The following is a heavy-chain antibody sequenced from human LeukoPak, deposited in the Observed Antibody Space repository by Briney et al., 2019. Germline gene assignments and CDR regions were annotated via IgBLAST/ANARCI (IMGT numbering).Heavy chain of an antibody. J-gene: IGHJ4*02. CDR1: GFTFSSYA. V-gene: IGHV3-23*01. CDR3: AKDPGGISMLRGPLGN. Sequence: GGSLRLSCAASGFTFSSYAMSWVRQAPGKGLEWVSAISGSGGSTYYADSVKGRFTISRDNSKNTLYLQMNSLRAEDTAVYDCAKDPGGISMLRGPLGNWGQGTLVTVSS. D-gene: IGHD3-10*01. CDR2: ISGSGGST.